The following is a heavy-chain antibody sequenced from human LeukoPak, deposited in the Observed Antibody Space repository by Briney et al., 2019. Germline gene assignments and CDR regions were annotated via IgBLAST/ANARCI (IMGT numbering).Heavy chain of an antibody. CDR3: ARVTGYMIEDYFDS. CDR2: IYTSGST. CDR1: GGSISSGSYY. Sequence: PSQTLSLTCIVSGGSISSGSYYWSWIRQPAGKGLEWIGRIYTSGSTNYNPSLKSRVTISVGRSKNQFSMKLRSVTAADTAVYYCARVTGYMIEDYFDSWGQGTLVTVSS. V-gene: IGHV4-61*02. D-gene: IGHD3-22*01. J-gene: IGHJ4*02.